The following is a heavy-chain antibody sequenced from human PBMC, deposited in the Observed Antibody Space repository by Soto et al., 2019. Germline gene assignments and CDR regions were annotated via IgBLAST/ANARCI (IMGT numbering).Heavy chain of an antibody. CDR2: IYHGGST. V-gene: IGHV4-30-2*01. D-gene: IGHD6-19*01. CDR1: GGSISSGGYS. CDR3: ATAGGLGAVAADY. Sequence: QLQLQESGSGLVKPSQTLSLTCAVSGGSISSGGYSWSWIRQPPGKGLEWIGYIYHGGSTYYNPSLKSRVTISVDRSKNQFSLKLRSVTAADTAVYYCATAGGLGAVAADYWGQGTLVTVSS. J-gene: IGHJ4*02.